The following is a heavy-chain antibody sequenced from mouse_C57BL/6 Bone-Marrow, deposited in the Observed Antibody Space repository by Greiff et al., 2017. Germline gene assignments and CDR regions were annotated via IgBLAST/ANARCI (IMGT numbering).Heavy chain of an antibody. Sequence: VQLPQSGPELVQPGASVKMSCKASGYTFTDYNMHWVKQSHGKSLEWDGYLNPNNGGTSYHQKFKGKATLTVNKSSSTAYMELRSLTSENSAGYYCSRGLRRYYFDYWGQGTTLTGSA. V-gene: IGHV1-22*01. D-gene: IGHD2-4*01. CDR1: GYTFTDYN. CDR3: SRGLRRYYFDY. CDR2: LNPNNGGT. J-gene: IGHJ2*01.